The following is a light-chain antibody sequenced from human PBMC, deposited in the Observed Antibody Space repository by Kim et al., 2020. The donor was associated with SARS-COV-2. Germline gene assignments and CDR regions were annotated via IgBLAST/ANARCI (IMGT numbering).Light chain of an antibody. J-gene: IGKJ5*01. CDR2: GAS. CDR1: QSVSSN. Sequence: EIVMTQSPATLSVSPGERATLSCRASQSVSSNYAWYQQNPAHAPRLLLYGASASATGFPARFSGSGSGTEFTLTISSLQSEDVAVYYWYGYNNWHPTFGQGTRLEIK. CDR3: YGYNNWHPT. V-gene: IGKV3-15*01.